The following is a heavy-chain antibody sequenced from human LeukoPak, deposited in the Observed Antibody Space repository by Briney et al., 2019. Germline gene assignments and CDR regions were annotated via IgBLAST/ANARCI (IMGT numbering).Heavy chain of an antibody. CDR1: GGSISSSSYY. V-gene: IGHV4-39*02. D-gene: IGHD3-22*01. CDR2: IYYSGST. J-gene: IGHJ3*02. CDR3: AREALYYDSSGAFDI. Sequence: RPSETLSLTCTVSGGSISSSSYYWGWIRQPPGKGLEWIGSIYYSGSTYYNPSLKSRVTISVDTSKNQFSLKLSSVTAADTAVYYCAREALYYDSSGAFDIWGQGTMVTVSS.